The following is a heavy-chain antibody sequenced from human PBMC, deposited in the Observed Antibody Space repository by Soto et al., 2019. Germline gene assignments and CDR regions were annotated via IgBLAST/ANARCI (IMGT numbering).Heavy chain of an antibody. CDR1: GYTFTSYG. CDR3: ARDQEDLGGPYGMDV. J-gene: IGHJ6*02. V-gene: IGHV1-18*01. Sequence: SVKVSCKASGYTFTSYGISWVRQAPGQGLEWMGWISAYNGNTNYAQKLQGRVTMTTDTSTSTAYMELRSLRSDDTAVYYCARDQEDLGGPYGMDVWGQGTTVTVSS. CDR2: ISAYNGNT. D-gene: IGHD3-16*01.